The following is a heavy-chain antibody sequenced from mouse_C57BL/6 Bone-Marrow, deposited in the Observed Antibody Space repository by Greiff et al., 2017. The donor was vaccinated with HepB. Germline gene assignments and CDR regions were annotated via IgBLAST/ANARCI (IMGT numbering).Heavy chain of an antibody. CDR2: IDPNSGGT. D-gene: IGHD1-1*01. Sequence: VQLQQPGAELVKPGASVKLSCKASGYTFTSYWMHWVKQRPGRGLEWIGRIDPNSGGTKYNEKFKSKATLTVDKPSSTAYMPLSSLTSEDSAVYYCARVPLLRFYAMDYWGQGTSVTVSS. CDR3: ARVPLLRFYAMDY. J-gene: IGHJ4*01. V-gene: IGHV1-72*01. CDR1: GYTFTSYW.